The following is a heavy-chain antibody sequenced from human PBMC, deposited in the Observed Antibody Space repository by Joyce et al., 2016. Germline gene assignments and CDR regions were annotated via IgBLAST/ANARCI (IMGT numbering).Heavy chain of an antibody. V-gene: IGHV1-2*02. D-gene: IGHD3-22*01. CDR1: GYTFADYY. J-gene: IGHJ4*02. Sequence: QVQLVQSGAEVKTPGASVKVSCRTSGYTFADYYMHWVRQAPGQGLEWMGWLNPNSGDTKYAQKFQGRVTMTRDTSISTGYMELSRLTFDDTALYYCARYIDISGAPGYLDYWGQATLVTVSS. CDR3: ARYIDISGAPGYLDY. CDR2: LNPNSGDT.